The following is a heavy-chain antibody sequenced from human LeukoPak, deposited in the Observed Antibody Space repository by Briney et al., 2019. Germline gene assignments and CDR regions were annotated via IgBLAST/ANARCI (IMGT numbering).Heavy chain of an antibody. V-gene: IGHV4-59*01. J-gene: IGHJ4*02. Sequence: PSETLSLTCTVSGGSISSYYWSWIRQPPGKGLEWIGYISYSGNTNYNPSLKSRVTISVDMSKNQVSLKLTSVTAADTAVYYCARDPSFSGGKLDFWGQGALVTVSS. D-gene: IGHD3-10*01. CDR2: ISYSGNT. CDR3: ARDPSFSGGKLDF. CDR1: GGSISSYY.